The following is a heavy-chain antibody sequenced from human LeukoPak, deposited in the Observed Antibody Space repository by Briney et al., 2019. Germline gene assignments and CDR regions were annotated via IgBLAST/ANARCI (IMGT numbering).Heavy chain of an antibody. D-gene: IGHD2-15*01. CDR1: GFSFSRFW. CDR2: IKEDGSEM. J-gene: IGHJ4*02. V-gene: IGHV3-7*02. Sequence: TGGSLRLSCAASGFSFSRFWMTWVRQAPGKGLEWVASIKEDGSEMYYVDSVKGRFTISRDNSKNTLYLQMNSLRAEDTAVYYCARVVVAFDYWGQGTLVTVSS. CDR3: ARVVVAFDY.